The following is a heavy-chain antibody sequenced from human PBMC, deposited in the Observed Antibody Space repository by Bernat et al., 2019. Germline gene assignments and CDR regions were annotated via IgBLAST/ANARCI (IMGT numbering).Heavy chain of an antibody. J-gene: IGHJ6*03. CDR1: GFTFSTYA. V-gene: IGHV3-23*01. Sequence: EVQLLESGGGLVQPGGSLRLSCAASGFTFSTYAMTWVRQAPGKGLEWLSGVSNSGGRTYYADSVKGRFTISRDNSKNTLYLQKISLRAEDSAIYYCAKGLGGNGIFYYYMDVWGKGTTVTVSS. D-gene: IGHD3-16*01. CDR2: VSNSGGRT. CDR3: AKGLGGNGIFYYYMDV.